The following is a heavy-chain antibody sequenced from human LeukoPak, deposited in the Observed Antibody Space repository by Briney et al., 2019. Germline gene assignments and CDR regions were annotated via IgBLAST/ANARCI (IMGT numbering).Heavy chain of an antibody. CDR3: ATYSSSWYEPLAEYFQH. J-gene: IGHJ1*01. CDR1: GYTLTELS. CDR2: FDPEDGET. V-gene: IGHV1-24*01. Sequence: GASVKVSCKVSGYTLTELSMHWVRQAPGKGLEWMGGFDPEDGETIYAQKFQGRVTMTEDTSTDTAYMELSSLRSEDTAVYYCATYSSSWYEPLAEYFQHWGQGTLVTVSS. D-gene: IGHD6-13*01.